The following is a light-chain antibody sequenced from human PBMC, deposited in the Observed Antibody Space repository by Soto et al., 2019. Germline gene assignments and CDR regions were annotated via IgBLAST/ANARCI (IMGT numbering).Light chain of an antibody. J-gene: IGKJ1*01. Sequence: EVVMTQSPATLSASPGERATLACRASHSVNTNLAWYQKKPGQAPTVLVYAASTRATGIPDRFSGSGSGTDFTLTISSLQPEDFALYYCQEYNDWPRGTFGQGTKVDIK. CDR2: AAS. CDR3: QEYNDWPRGT. V-gene: IGKV3-15*01. CDR1: HSVNTN.